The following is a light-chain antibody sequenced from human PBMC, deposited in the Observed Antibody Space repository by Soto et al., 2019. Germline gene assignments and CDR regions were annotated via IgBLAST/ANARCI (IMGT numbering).Light chain of an antibody. Sequence: QSVLTQPPSVSGAPGQRVTISCTGSTGYDVHWYQQFPGTAPKLLIHDNSIRPSGVPDRFSGSKSGTSASLAITGLQAEDEADYDCQSYDSSLSGWVFGGGTKLTVL. V-gene: IGLV1-40*01. CDR3: QSYDSSLSGWV. CDR1: TGYD. J-gene: IGLJ3*02. CDR2: DNS.